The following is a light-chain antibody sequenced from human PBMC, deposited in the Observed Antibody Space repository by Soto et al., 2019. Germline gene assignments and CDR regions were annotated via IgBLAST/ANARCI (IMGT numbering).Light chain of an antibody. CDR2: EVS. Sequence: QSALTQPASVSGSPGQSINISCSGTSNDVGGYNYVSWYQQHPGKAPKLVIYEVSHRPSGISDRFSGSKSGNTASLTISGLQVEDEAEYYCSSYTTSSPYVFGPGTKLTVL. V-gene: IGLV2-14*01. J-gene: IGLJ1*01. CDR1: SNDVGGYNY. CDR3: SSYTTSSPYV.